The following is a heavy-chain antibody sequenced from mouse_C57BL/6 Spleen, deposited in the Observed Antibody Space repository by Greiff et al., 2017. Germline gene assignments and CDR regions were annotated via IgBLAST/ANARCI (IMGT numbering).Heavy chain of an antibody. CDR3: ARDTVVPFAY. CDR1: GFTFSSYA. J-gene: IGHJ3*01. D-gene: IGHD1-1*01. V-gene: IGHV5-4*01. CDR2: ISDGGSYT. Sequence: EVQGVESGGGLVKPGGSLKLSCAASGFTFSSYAMSWVRQTPEKRLEWVATISDGGSYTYYPDNVKGRFTISRDNAKNNLYLQMSHLKSEDTAMYYCARDTVVPFAYWGQGTLVTVSA.